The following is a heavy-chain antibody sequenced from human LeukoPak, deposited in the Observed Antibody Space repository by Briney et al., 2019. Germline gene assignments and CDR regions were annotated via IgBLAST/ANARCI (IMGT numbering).Heavy chain of an antibody. D-gene: IGHD5-24*01. V-gene: IGHV3-48*01. Sequence: GGSLRLSCAASGFTFSDYSMNWVRQAPGKGLEWISYIGIDSGNTNYADSVKGRFSISGDKAKNSLYLQMNSLRVEDTAVYYCARDYKYAFDNWGQGTLVTVSS. CDR2: IGIDSGNT. CDR3: ARDYKYAFDN. CDR1: GFTFSDYS. J-gene: IGHJ4*02.